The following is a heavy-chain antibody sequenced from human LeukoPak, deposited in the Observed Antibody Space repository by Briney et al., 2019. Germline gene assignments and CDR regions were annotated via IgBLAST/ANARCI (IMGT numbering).Heavy chain of an antibody. Sequence: GGSLRLTCAASGFTFSSYSMNWVRQAPGKGLEWVSYISSSSSTIYYADSVKGRFTISRDNAKNSLYLQMNSLRDEDTAVYYCARRWFGESYGAFDIWGQGTMVTVSS. J-gene: IGHJ3*02. CDR1: GFTFSSYS. CDR3: ARRWFGESYGAFDI. CDR2: ISSSSSTI. V-gene: IGHV3-48*02. D-gene: IGHD3-10*01.